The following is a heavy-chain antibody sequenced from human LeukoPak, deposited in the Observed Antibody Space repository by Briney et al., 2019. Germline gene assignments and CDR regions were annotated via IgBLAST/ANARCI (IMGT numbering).Heavy chain of an antibody. CDR1: GHTFTSYY. V-gene: IGHV1-46*01. J-gene: IGHJ4*02. Sequence: ASVKVSCKASGHTFTSYYMHWVRQAPGQGLEWMGIINPSSGSTSYAQKFQGRVTMTRDTSTSTVYMELSSLRSEDTAVYYCARDRAGLGHDWGQGTLVTVSP. CDR3: ARDRAGLGHD. CDR2: INPSSGST. D-gene: IGHD1-26*01.